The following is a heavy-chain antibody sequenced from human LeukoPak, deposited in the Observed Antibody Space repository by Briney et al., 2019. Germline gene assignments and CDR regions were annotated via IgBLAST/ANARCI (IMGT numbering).Heavy chain of an antibody. V-gene: IGHV4-4*02. J-gene: IGHJ3*02. Sequence: SGTLSLTCAVSGGSISSSNWWSWVRQPPGKGLEWIGEIYHSGSTNYNPSPKSRVTISVDKSKNQFSLKLSSVTAADTAVYYCASFGSSGWYLGAFDIWGQGTMVTVSS. CDR3: ASFGSSGWYLGAFDI. CDR1: GGSISSSNW. CDR2: IYHSGST. D-gene: IGHD6-19*01.